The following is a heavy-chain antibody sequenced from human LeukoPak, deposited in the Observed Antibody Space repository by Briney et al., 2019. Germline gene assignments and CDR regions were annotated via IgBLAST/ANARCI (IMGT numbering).Heavy chain of an antibody. D-gene: IGHD3-10*01. V-gene: IGHV3-30*03. CDR2: ITYDGYYK. J-gene: IGHJ4*02. CDR1: GFTFTSHG. Sequence: GGSLRLSCAASGFTFTSHGMHWVRQAPGKGLEWVALITYDGYYKYYSDSVKGRFTISSDTSKNTLYLQMNSLRAEDTAVYYCARGLSPVVRASPMGYWGQGTLVTVSS. CDR3: ARGLSPVVRASPMGY.